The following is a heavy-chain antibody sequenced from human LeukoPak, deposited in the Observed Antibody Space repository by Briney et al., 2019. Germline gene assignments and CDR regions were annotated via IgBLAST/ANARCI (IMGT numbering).Heavy chain of an antibody. CDR2: IYYSGST. CDR1: GGSISSGGYY. Sequence: SETLSLTCTVSGGSISSGGYYWSWIRQHPGKGLEWIGYIYYSGSTYYNPSLKSRVTISVDTSKNQFSLKLSSVTAADTAVYYCARVGYYYDSSGWGGYVDVWGKGTTVTVSS. V-gene: IGHV4-31*03. D-gene: IGHD3-22*01. J-gene: IGHJ6*03. CDR3: ARVGYYYDSSGWGGYVDV.